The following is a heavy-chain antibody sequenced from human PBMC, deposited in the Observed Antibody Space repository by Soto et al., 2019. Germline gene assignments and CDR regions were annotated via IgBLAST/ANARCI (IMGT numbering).Heavy chain of an antibody. CDR1: GFTFSSYG. V-gene: IGHV3-30*18. J-gene: IGHJ4*02. D-gene: IGHD6-19*01. CDR2: ISYDGSNK. CDR3: AKGPVAATYYFDY. Sequence: SLRLSCAASGFTFSSYGMHWVRQAPGKGLEWVAVISYDGSNKYYADSVKGRFTISRDNSKNTLYLQMNSLRAEDTAVYYCAKGPVAATYYFDYWGQGTLVTVSS.